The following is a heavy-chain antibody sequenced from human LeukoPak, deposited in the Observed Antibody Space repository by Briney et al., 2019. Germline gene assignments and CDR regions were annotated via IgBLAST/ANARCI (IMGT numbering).Heavy chain of an antibody. J-gene: IGHJ3*02. CDR3: ARATPGIAVAGDAFDI. CDR1: GGSFSGYY. V-gene: IGHV4-59*01. CDR2: IYYSGST. D-gene: IGHD6-19*01. Sequence: SETLSLTCAVYGGSFSGYYWSWIRQPPGKGLEWIGYIYYSGSTNYNPSLKSRVTISVDTSKNQFSLKLSSVTAADTAVYYCARATPGIAVAGDAFDIWGQGTMVTVSS.